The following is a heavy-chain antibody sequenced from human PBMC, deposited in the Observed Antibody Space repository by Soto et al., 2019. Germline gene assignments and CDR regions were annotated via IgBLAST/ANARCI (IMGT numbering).Heavy chain of an antibody. Sequence: GESLKIPCKGSGYSLSHCWIGWGRQMPREGPEWMGIIYLGDSAPRYSPSFQGQVTISADKSISTAYLQWSSLQASDTAMYYCARRGDSSGYYSWFDPCGQGTLVTVSS. J-gene: IGHJ5*02. CDR3: ARRGDSSGYYSWFDP. CDR2: IYLGDSAP. D-gene: IGHD3-22*01. V-gene: IGHV5-51*01. CDR1: GYSLSHCW.